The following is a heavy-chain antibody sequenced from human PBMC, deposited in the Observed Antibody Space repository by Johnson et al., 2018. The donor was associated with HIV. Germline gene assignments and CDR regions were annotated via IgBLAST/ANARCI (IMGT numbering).Heavy chain of an antibody. CDR1: VFTFSTYA. D-gene: IGHD1-26*01. V-gene: IGHV3-30*04. J-gene: IGHJ3*02. CDR2: ISYDGSNK. CDR3: ARVRRSGTYYVDAFDI. Sequence: QVQLVESGGGVVQPGRSLRLSCAASVFTFSTYALHWVRQAPGKGLEWVAVISYDGSNKYYADSVKGRFTISRDNSKNTLYLQMNSLRAEDTAVYYCARVRRSGTYYVDAFDIWGQGTMVTVSS.